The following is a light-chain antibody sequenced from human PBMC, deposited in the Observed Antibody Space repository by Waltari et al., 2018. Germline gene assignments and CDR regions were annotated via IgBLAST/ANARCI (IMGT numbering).Light chain of an antibody. CDR1: KGISRW. V-gene: IGKV1-5*01. Sequence: DIQMTQSPSTLSASVGDRVTITCRTSKGISRWLAWYQQKPGKPPKVRIYDAASLERGFPSRISGSGSETEFTIVISNLQPDDVATYYCQQYSGYSGIFGGGTKVEIK. CDR3: QQYSGYSGI. J-gene: IGKJ4*01. CDR2: DAA.